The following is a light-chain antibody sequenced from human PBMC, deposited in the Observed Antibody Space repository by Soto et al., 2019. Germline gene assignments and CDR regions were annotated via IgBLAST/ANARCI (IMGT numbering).Light chain of an antibody. J-gene: IGKJ2*01. CDR2: GAS. V-gene: IGKV3-15*01. Sequence: EIVMTQSPATLSVSPGGTATLSCWASQSVNSNLAWYQQKPGQAPRLLIYGASTRATGIPARFSGSGSGTEFTLTISSLQSEDSAVYHCQQYYNWPPYTFGQGTRLEIK. CDR1: QSVNSN. CDR3: QQYYNWPPYT.